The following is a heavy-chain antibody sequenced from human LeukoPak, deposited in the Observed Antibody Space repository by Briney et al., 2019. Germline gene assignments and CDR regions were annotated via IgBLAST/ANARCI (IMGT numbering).Heavy chain of an antibody. J-gene: IGHJ3*02. CDR1: GYTFTSYG. V-gene: IGHV1-18*01. CDR2: ISAYNGNT. Sequence: GASVKVSCKASGYTFTSYGISWVRQAPGQGLEWMGWISAYNGNTNYAQKFQGRVTITADKSTSTAYMELSSLRSEDTAVYYCARGRKWELQGAFDIWGQGTMVTVSS. CDR3: ARGRKWELQGAFDI. D-gene: IGHD1-26*01.